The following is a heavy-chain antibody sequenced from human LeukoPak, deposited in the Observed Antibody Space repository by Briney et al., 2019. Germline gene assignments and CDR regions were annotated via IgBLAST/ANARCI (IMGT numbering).Heavy chain of an antibody. CDR3: ARDNDFDY. CDR1: GYTFTSYY. Sequence: ASVKVSCKASGYTFTSYYIHWVRQAPGQGLEWMGIIYPGGGSTSYAQKFQGRVTMTRDMSTSTVYTELSSLRSEDTAVYYCARDNDFDYWGQGTLVTVSS. J-gene: IGHJ4*02. CDR2: IYPGGGST. D-gene: IGHD2-8*01. V-gene: IGHV1-46*01.